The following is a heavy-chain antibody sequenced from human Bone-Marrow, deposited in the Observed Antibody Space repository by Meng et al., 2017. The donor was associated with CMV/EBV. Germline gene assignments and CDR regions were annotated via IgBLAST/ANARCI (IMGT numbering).Heavy chain of an antibody. CDR3: ARGQRYCSSTSCYIRPGLYYYYGMDV. V-gene: IGHV1-18*04. CDR2: ISAYNGNT. D-gene: IGHD2-2*02. Sequence: ASVKVSCKASGYTFTGYYMNWVRQAPGQGLEWMGWISAYNGNTNYAQKLQGRVTMTTDTSTSTAYMELRSLRSDDTAVYYCARGQRYCSSTSCYIRPGLYYYYGMDVWGQGTTVTVSS. J-gene: IGHJ6*02. CDR1: GYTFTGYY.